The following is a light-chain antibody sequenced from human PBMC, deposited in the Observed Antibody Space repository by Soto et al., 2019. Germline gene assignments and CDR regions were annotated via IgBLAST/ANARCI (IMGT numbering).Light chain of an antibody. CDR3: QQRSNWPLIT. CDR1: QSVGSY. CDR2: DAS. J-gene: IGKJ5*01. V-gene: IGKV3-11*01. Sequence: EIVLIQSPATLSLSPGERATLSCRASQSVGSYLAWYQHKPGQAPRLLISDASNRATGIPARFSGSGSGTDFTLTISSLEPEDFAVYYCQQRSNWPLITFGQGTRLEIK.